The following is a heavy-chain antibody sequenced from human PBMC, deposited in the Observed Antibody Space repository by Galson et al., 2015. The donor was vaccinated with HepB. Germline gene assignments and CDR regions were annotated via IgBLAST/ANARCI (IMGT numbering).Heavy chain of an antibody. D-gene: IGHD6-19*01. V-gene: IGHV1-69*04. Sequence: SVKVSCKASGGTFSSYAISWVRQAPGQGLEWMGRIIPILGIANYAQKFQGRVTITADKSTSTAYMELSSLRSEDTAVYYCARDPWGSSGWWGHWGQGTLVTVSS. J-gene: IGHJ4*02. CDR1: GGTFSSYA. CDR2: IIPILGIA. CDR3: ARDPWGSSGWWGH.